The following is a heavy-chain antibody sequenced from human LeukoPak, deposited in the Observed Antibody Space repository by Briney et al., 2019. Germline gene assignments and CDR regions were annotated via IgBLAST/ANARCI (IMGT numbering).Heavy chain of an antibody. D-gene: IGHD3-22*01. CDR2: ISSDGNRT. Sequence: GGSLRLSCAASGFTFSSYWMHWVRQAPGKGLVWVSRISSDGNRTAYADSVKGRFTISRDNAKNSLYLQMNSLRAEDTAVYYCARGPHYYDSSGYYPDYWGQGTLVTVSS. J-gene: IGHJ4*02. CDR1: GFTFSSYW. V-gene: IGHV3-74*01. CDR3: ARGPHYYDSSGYYPDY.